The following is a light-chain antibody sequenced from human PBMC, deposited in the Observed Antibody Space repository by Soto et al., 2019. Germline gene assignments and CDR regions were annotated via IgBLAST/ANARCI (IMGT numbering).Light chain of an antibody. Sequence: QSVLTQPASVSGSPGQSITISCTGTSNDIGAYNYVSWYQQHPGKAPKLMIYEVTERPSGVSNRFSGSKSDITASLTISGLQAEDEAHYYCSSYARTSTYVFGTGTKVTVL. J-gene: IGLJ1*01. CDR2: EVT. V-gene: IGLV2-14*01. CDR1: SNDIGAYNY. CDR3: SSYARTSTYV.